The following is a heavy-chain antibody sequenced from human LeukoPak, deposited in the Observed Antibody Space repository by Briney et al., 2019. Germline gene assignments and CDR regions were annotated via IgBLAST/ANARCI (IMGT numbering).Heavy chain of an antibody. J-gene: IGHJ5*02. Sequence: SETLSLTCAVYGGSSSGYYWSWIRQPPGNGLEWIGEINHSGSTNYNPSLKSRVTISVDTSKNQFSLKLSSVTAADTAVYYCAPRGYYDSSPWGQGTLVTVSS. CDR3: APRGYYDSSP. V-gene: IGHV4-34*01. CDR2: INHSGST. D-gene: IGHD3-22*01. CDR1: GGSSSGYY.